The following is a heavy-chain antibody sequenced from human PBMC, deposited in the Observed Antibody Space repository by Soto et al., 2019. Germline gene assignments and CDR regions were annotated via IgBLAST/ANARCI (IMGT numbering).Heavy chain of an antibody. CDR2: IYSGGST. Sequence: GGSLRLSCAASGFTVSSNYMSWVRQAPGKGLEWVSVIYSGGSTYYADSVKGRFTISRDNSKNTLYLQMNSLRAEDTAVYYCASSSRDLYFDYWGQGTLVTVSS. CDR1: GFTVSSNY. V-gene: IGHV3-53*01. CDR3: ASSSRDLYFDY. J-gene: IGHJ4*02.